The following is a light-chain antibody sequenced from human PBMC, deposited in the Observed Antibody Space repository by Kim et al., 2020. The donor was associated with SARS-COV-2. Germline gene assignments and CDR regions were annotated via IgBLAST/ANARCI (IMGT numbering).Light chain of an antibody. Sequence: SYELTQPPSVSVSPGLTASITCSGDKLGDKYACWYQQKPGQSPVLVIYQDTKRPSGIPERFSGSNSGNTATLTISGTQAMDEADYYCQAWDSSTVFGTGTKVTVL. J-gene: IGLJ1*01. CDR1: KLGDKY. CDR3: QAWDSSTV. V-gene: IGLV3-1*01. CDR2: QDT.